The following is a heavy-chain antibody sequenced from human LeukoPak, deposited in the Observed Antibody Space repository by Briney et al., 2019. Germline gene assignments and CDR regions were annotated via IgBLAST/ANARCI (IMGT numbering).Heavy chain of an antibody. V-gene: IGHV4-39*07. Sequence: SETLSLTCTVSSASITSSPYFWGWIRQSPGKGLEWIGSISYSGTTYYNPSLKSRVTISVDTSKNQFSLKLSSVTAADTAVYYCASGSHSSDAYFDYWGQGTLVTVSS. CDR3: ASGSHSSDAYFDY. D-gene: IGHD3-22*01. CDR2: ISYSGTT. CDR1: SASITSSPYF. J-gene: IGHJ4*02.